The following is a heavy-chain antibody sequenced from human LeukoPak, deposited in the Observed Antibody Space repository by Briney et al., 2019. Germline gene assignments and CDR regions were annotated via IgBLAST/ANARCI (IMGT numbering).Heavy chain of an antibody. J-gene: IGHJ6*02. Sequence: SETLSLTCTVSGGSISSYYWSWIRQPPGKGLEWIGYIYYSGSTNYNPSLKSRVTISVDTSKNQFSLKLSSVTAADTAVYYCARTEGSGSKSYYYYGMDVWGQGTTVTVSS. D-gene: IGHD1-26*01. V-gene: IGHV4-59*01. CDR1: GGSISSYY. CDR2: IYYSGST. CDR3: ARTEGSGSKSYYYYGMDV.